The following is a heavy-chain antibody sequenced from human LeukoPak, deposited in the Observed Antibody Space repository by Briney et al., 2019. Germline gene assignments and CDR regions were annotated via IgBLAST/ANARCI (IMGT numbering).Heavy chain of an antibody. CDR2: TYHSGST. J-gene: IGHJ4*02. Sequence: SETLSLTCTVSGYSISSGYYWGWIRQPPGKGLEWIGSTYHSGSTYYNPSLKSRVTISVDTSKNQFSLKLSSVTAADTAVYYCATYDYGDYVLDWGQGTLVTVSS. D-gene: IGHD4-17*01. CDR1: GYSISSGYY. CDR3: ATYDYGDYVLD. V-gene: IGHV4-38-2*02.